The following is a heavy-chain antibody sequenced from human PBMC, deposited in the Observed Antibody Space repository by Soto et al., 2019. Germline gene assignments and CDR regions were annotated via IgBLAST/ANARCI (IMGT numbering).Heavy chain of an antibody. CDR3: ARGGGVGVAGSAAFDM. D-gene: IGHD3-3*01. Sequence: QLHLVQSGAVVKKPGASVTVSCSASGYPVTAYYMHWVRQAPGRGLEWMGGINPATGAAKYTQTFRGRVTMTSDTSTSTVFMELCGLTSGDTAVFYCARGGGVGVAGSAAFDMWGQGTLVTVSS. CDR2: INPATGAA. J-gene: IGHJ3*02. CDR1: GYPVTAYY. V-gene: IGHV1-2*02.